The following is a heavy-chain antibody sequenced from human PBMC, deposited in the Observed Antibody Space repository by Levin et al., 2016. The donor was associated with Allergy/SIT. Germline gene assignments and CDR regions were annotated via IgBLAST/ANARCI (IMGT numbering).Heavy chain of an antibody. D-gene: IGHD3-22*01. CDR2: INPSGGST. V-gene: IGHV1-46*01. Sequence: WVRQAPGQGLEWMGIINPSGGSTSYAQKFQGRVTMTRDTSTSTVYMELSSLRSEDTAVYYCARGIRYYDSSGYYYDYWGQGTLVTVSS. CDR3: ARGIRYYDSSGYYYDY. J-gene: IGHJ4*02.